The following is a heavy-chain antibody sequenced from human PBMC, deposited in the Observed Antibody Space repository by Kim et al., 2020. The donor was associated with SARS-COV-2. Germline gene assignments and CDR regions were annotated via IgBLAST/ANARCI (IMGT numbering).Heavy chain of an antibody. CDR3: AADPGPLLWFREFLPTHFDY. J-gene: IGHJ4*02. CDR2: IVVGSGNT. CDR1: GFTFTSSA. Sequence: SVKVSCKASGFTFTSSAVQWVRQARGQRLEWIGWIVVGSGNTNYAQKFQERVTITRDMSTSTAYMELSSLRSEDTAVYYCAADPGPLLWFREFLPTHFDYWGQGTLVTVSS. D-gene: IGHD3-10*01. V-gene: IGHV1-58*01.